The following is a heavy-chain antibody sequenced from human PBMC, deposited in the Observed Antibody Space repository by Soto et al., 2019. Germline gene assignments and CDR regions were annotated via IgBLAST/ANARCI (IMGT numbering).Heavy chain of an antibody. J-gene: IGHJ5*02. D-gene: IGHD2-2*02. V-gene: IGHV3-23*01. CDR1: GFTFSSYA. CDR2: ISVSFSIT. CDR3: AKNWDCSSTSCYTRSPFDP. Sequence: GGSLRLSCAASGFTFSSYAMSWVRQAPGKGLEWVSTISVSFSITYYADSVKGRFTISRDNSKNTLYLQMNSLRAEDTAVYYCAKNWDCSSTSCYTRSPFDPWGQGTLVTVSS.